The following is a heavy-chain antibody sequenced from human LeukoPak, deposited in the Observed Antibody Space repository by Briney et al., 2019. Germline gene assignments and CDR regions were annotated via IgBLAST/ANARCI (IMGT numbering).Heavy chain of an antibody. CDR3: AKDSRSAAVAGYFDY. V-gene: IGHV3-30*02. CDR1: GFTFSSYG. D-gene: IGHD6-19*01. CDR2: IRYDGSNK. Sequence: PGGSLRLSCAASGFTFSSYGMHWVRQAPGTGLEWVAFIRYDGSNKYYADSVKGRFTISRDNSKNTLYLQMNSLRAEDTAVYYCAKDSRSAAVAGYFDYWGQGTLVTVSS. J-gene: IGHJ4*02.